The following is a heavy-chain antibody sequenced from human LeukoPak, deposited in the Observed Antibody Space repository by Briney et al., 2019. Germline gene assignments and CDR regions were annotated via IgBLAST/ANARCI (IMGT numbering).Heavy chain of an antibody. D-gene: IGHD6-19*01. CDR3: ARSPYSSGSHEGAFDI. Sequence: QTGGSLRLSCAASGFTVSSNYMSWVRQAPGKGLEWVSVIYSGGSTYYADSVEGRFTISRDNSKNTLYLQMNSLRAEDTAVYYCARSPYSSGSHEGAFDIWGQGTMVTVSS. CDR2: IYSGGST. J-gene: IGHJ3*02. CDR1: GFTVSSNY. V-gene: IGHV3-66*01.